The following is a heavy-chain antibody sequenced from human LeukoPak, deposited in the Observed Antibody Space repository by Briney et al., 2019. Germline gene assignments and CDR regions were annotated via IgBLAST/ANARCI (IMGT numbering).Heavy chain of an antibody. V-gene: IGHV3-21*01. CDR2: ISSSSSYI. D-gene: IGHD6-6*01. Sequence: GGSLRLSCAASGFTFSSYSMNWVRQAPGKGLEWVSSISSSSSYIYYADSVKSRFTISRDNAKNSLYLQMNSLRAEDTAVYYCARLTRYSSSSGYYYGMDLWGQGTTVTVSS. CDR3: ARLTRYSSSSGYYYGMDL. J-gene: IGHJ6*02. CDR1: GFTFSSYS.